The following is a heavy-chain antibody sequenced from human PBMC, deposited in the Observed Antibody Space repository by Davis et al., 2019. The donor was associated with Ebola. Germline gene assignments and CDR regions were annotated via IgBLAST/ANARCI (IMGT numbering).Heavy chain of an antibody. V-gene: IGHV3-73*01. CDR3: TISSSSTDY. CDR2: IRDRDHSYAT. D-gene: IGHD6-6*01. Sequence: GESLKISCAASGFIFSASAIHWVRQASGKGLEWVGRIRDRDHSYATAYSSSVEGRFTVSRDDSENTAYLQMNSLKTEDTAVYYCTISSSSTDYWGQGALVTVSS. J-gene: IGHJ4*02. CDR1: GFIFSASA.